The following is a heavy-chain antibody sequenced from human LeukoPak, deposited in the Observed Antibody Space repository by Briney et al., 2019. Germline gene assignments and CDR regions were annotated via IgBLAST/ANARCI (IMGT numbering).Heavy chain of an antibody. CDR2: INPNSGGT. Sequence: ASVKVSCKASGYTFTGYYMHWVRQAPGQGLEWMGWINPNSGGTNYAQKFQGRVTMTRDTSISTAYMELSRLRSDDTAVYYCARDRSPIRYCSSTSCYPPRVGWFDPWGQGTLVTVSS. D-gene: IGHD2-2*01. CDR3: ARDRSPIRYCSSTSCYPPRVGWFDP. CDR1: GYTFTGYY. V-gene: IGHV1-2*02. J-gene: IGHJ5*02.